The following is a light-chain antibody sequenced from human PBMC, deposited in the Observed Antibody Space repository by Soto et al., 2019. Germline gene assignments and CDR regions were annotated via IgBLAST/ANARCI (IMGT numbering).Light chain of an antibody. CDR3: SSYAGSNNPVI. CDR2: EVS. J-gene: IGLJ2*01. CDR1: SSDVAGYNY. Sequence: QSALTQPRSASGSPGQAVTISCTGTSSDVAGYNYVSWYQQHPGKAPKFLIFEVSRRPSGVPDRFSGSKSGNTASLTVSGLQADDEADYYCSSYAGSNNPVIFGGGTKLTVL. V-gene: IGLV2-8*01.